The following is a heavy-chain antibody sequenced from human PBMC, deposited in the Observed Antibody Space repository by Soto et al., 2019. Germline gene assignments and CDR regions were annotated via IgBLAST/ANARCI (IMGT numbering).Heavy chain of an antibody. Sequence: QVQLVESGGGVVQPGRSLRLSCAASGFTFSSYGMHWVRQAPGKGLEWVAVIWYDGSNKYYADSVKGRFTISRDNSKITLYLQMNSLRAEDTAVYYCARVPPEGDGYHLDYWGQGTLVTVSS. CDR2: IWYDGSNK. CDR3: ARVPPEGDGYHLDY. D-gene: IGHD5-12*01. CDR1: GFTFSSYG. J-gene: IGHJ4*02. V-gene: IGHV3-33*01.